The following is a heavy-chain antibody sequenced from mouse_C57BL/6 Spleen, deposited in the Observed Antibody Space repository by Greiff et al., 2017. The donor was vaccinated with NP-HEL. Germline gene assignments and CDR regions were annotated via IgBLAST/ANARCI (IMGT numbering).Heavy chain of an antibody. CDR2: IRLKSDNYAT. CDR1: GFTFSNYW. J-gene: IGHJ2*01. CDR3: TDDYYGYFDY. Sequence: EVQVVESGGGLVQPGGSMKLSCVASGFTFSNYWMNWVRQSPEKGLEWVAQIRLKSDNYATHYAESVKGRFTISRDDSKSSVYLQMNNLRAEDTGIYYCTDDYYGYFDYWGQGTTLTVSS. V-gene: IGHV6-3*01. D-gene: IGHD1-1*01.